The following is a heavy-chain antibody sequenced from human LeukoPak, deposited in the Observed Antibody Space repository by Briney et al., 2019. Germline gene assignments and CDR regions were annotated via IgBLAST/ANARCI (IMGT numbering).Heavy chain of an antibody. D-gene: IGHD3-3*01. J-gene: IGHJ4*02. CDR1: GYSISTAYH. Sequence: SETLSLTCAVSGYSISTAYHWGWIRQPPAKGLEWIGSVFYTGKTYYNPSLQSRLTISMDKSKNHFSLQLTSVTAADAAVYYCARDGVVPAFFDHWGQGTRAIVSS. V-gene: IGHV4-38-2*02. CDR3: ARDGVVPAFFDH. CDR2: VFYTGKT.